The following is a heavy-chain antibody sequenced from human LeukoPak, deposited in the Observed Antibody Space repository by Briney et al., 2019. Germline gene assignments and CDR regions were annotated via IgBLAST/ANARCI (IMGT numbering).Heavy chain of an antibody. D-gene: IGHD3-10*01. V-gene: IGHV5-51*01. J-gene: IGHJ6*02. CDR3: ARHRGSGSYYRPGMDV. Sequence: GESLMISCKGSGYSFTSYWIGGVRQMPGKVLEWMGIIYPGDSDTRESASFQGQVTISADKSISTGYLQWSSLKASDTAMYYCARHRGSGSYYRPGMDVWGQGTTVTVSS. CDR2: IYPGDSDT. CDR1: GYSFTSYW.